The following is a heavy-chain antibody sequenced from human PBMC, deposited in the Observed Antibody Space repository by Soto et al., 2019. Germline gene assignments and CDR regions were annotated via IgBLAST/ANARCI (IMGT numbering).Heavy chain of an antibody. CDR1: GFTFSSYG. D-gene: IGHD6-19*01. CDR2: IYYDGSNK. J-gene: IGHJ4*02. CDR3: AREDTGWYGRFDY. V-gene: IGHV3-33*01. Sequence: LRLSCAASGFTFSSYGMHWVRQAPGKGLEWVAVIYYDGSNKYYADSVKGRFTISRDNSENTLYLQMNSLRVEDTAVYYCAREDTGWYGRFDYWGQGTVVTVSS.